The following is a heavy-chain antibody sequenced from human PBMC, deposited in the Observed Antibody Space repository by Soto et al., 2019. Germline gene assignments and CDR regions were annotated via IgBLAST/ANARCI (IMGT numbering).Heavy chain of an antibody. J-gene: IGHJ4*02. CDR2: INAGNGNT. D-gene: IGHD6-6*01. CDR1: GYTFTSYA. Sequence: ASVKVSCKASGYTFTSYAMHWVRQAPGQRLEWMGWINAGNGNTKYSQKFQGRVTITRDTSTSTAYMELSSLRSEDTAVYYCASSSIAARPRYFDYWGQGTLVTVSS. V-gene: IGHV1-3*01. CDR3: ASSSIAARPRYFDY.